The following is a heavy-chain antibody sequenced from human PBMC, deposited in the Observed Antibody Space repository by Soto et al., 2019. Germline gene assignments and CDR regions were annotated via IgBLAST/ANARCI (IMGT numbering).Heavy chain of an antibody. CDR2: VYYSGST. D-gene: IGHD6-19*01. Sequence: SEPLSLTWSVAGGSSSTRGDYCGWIHQPPGKELEWIGSVYYSGSTYYNPSLKSRVTISVDTPQDQFSLKLSSVAAADTAVYYCVRTVAGTLYYFDYWGQGTLVTVSS. CDR1: GGSSSTRGDY. J-gene: IGHJ4*02. CDR3: VRTVAGTLYYFDY. V-gene: IGHV4-39*01.